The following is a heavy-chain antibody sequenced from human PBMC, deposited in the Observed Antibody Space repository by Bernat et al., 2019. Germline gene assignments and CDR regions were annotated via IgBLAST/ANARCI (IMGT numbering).Heavy chain of an antibody. CDR3: AKDGKMVREIKGGMDV. CDR1: GFTFSSYG. Sequence: QVQLVESGGGVVQPGRSLRLSCAASGFTFSSYGMHWVRQAPGKGLEWVAVISYDGSNKYYADSVKGRFTISRDNSKNKLYLQMNSLRAEDTAVYYCAKDGKMVREIKGGMDVWGRGTTVTVAS. CDR2: ISYDGSNK. D-gene: IGHD3-10*01. J-gene: IGHJ6*02. V-gene: IGHV3-30*18.